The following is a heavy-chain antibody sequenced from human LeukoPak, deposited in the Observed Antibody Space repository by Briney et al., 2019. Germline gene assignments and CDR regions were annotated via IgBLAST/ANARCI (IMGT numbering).Heavy chain of an antibody. CDR2: IRSNSDGGTI. CDR1: GFTFSNVW. CDR3: ARELESEISWLQLRWFDP. V-gene: IGHV3-15*07. J-gene: IGHJ5*02. D-gene: IGHD5-24*01. Sequence: GGSLRLSCATSGFTFSNVWMNWVRQAPGKGLEWVGRIRSNSDGGTIDYAAPVKGRFTLSRDDSKTTLYLQMNSLQTEDTAVYYCARELESEISWLQLRWFDPWGQGTLVTVSS.